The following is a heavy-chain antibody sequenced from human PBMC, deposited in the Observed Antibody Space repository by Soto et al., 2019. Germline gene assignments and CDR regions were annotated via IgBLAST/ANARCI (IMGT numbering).Heavy chain of an antibody. J-gene: IGHJ4*02. CDR2: IYHSGST. Sequence: SETLSLTCAVSGGSISSSNWWSWVRQPPGKGLEWIGEIYHSGSTNYNPSLKSRVTISVDKSKNQFSLKLSSVTAADTAVYSCARTPWDGYTGYCFHYWGQGTLVT. CDR3: ARTPWDGYTGYCFHY. D-gene: IGHD5-18*01. CDR1: GGSISSSNW. V-gene: IGHV4-4*02.